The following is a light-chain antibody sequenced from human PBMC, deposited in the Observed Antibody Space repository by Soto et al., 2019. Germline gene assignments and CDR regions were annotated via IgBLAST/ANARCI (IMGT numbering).Light chain of an antibody. CDR3: HQDYDFPRT. CDR2: GAS. Sequence: EIVMTQSPGTMSLSQGGRATLSCRASQSISNTYLSWYQQKPGQAPRLRIYGASTRATGIPARFSGSGSRTDFTLTISSLLPEDFAVYYCHQDYDFPRTFGGGTRVAIK. V-gene: IGKV3D-7*01. CDR1: QSISNTY. J-gene: IGKJ4*01.